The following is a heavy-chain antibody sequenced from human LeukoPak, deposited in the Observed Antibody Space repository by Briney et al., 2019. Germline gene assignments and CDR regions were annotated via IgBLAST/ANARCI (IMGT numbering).Heavy chain of an antibody. Sequence: SETLSLTCTVFGGSISSYYGGWIRQPAGKGLEWIGRMYTSGSTNYNPSLKSRVTMSVDTSKNQFSLKLSSVTAADTAVYYCARDTGYYFGSGNYLYYFDCWGQGTLVTVSS. CDR2: MYTSGST. CDR1: GGSISSYY. J-gene: IGHJ4*02. CDR3: ARDTGYYFGSGNYLYYFDC. V-gene: IGHV4-4*07. D-gene: IGHD3-10*01.